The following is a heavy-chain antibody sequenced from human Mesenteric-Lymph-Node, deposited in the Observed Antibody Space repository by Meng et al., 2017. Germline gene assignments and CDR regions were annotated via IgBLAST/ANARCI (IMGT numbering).Heavy chain of an antibody. J-gene: IGHJ4*02. CDR1: GFTFSSYE. Sequence: GGSLRLSCAASGFTFSSYEMNWVRQAPGKGLEWVSYISSSGSTIYYADSVKGRFTISRDNAKNSLYLQMNSLRAEDTAVYYCASRSGSYYGSHYYFDYWGQGTLVTVSS. CDR3: ASRSGSYYGSHYYFDY. D-gene: IGHD1-26*01. CDR2: ISSSGSTI. V-gene: IGHV3-48*03.